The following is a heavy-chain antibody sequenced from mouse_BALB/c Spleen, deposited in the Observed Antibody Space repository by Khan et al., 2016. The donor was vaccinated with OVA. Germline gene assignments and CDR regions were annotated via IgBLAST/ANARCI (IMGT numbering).Heavy chain of an antibody. CDR3: ARKSTRASY. J-gene: IGHJ2*01. D-gene: IGHD3-1*01. CDR2: INPSSGYT. CDR1: GYTFTSYT. V-gene: IGHV1-4*01. Sequence: QVQLQQPGAELVKPGASVKMSCKASGYTFTSYTMHWVKQRPGQGLEWIGYINPSSGYTKYNQKFKDKDTLTADKSSSTAYMQLSSLTSEDYAVYYCARKSTRASYWGQGTTLTVSS.